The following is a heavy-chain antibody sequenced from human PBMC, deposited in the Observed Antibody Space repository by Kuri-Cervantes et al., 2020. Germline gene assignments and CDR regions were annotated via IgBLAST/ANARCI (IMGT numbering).Heavy chain of an antibody. Sequence: SETLSLTCTVSGGSISSYYWSWIRQPPGKGLEWIGYIYYSGSTNYNPSLKSRVTISVDTSKNQFSLKLSSVTAADTAVYYCARAHCGGDCWGQGTLVTVSS. D-gene: IGHD2-21*01. CDR1: GGSISSYY. CDR2: IYYSGST. V-gene: IGHV4-59*01. J-gene: IGHJ4*02. CDR3: ARAHCGGDC.